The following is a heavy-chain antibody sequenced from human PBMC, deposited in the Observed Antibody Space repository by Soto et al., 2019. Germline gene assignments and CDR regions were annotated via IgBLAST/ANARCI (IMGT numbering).Heavy chain of an antibody. Sequence: QVHLVESGGGLVKPGGSLRLSCAASGFIFSDYYMAWIRQAPGKGLEWISYISRDGTTIYYADSVRGRLSISRDNAKKSVDLQLNSLRDEDTAIYYCARKGDDYDLFDYWGQGTLVTVSS. D-gene: IGHD4-17*01. CDR1: GFIFSDYY. V-gene: IGHV3-11*01. CDR2: ISRDGTTI. J-gene: IGHJ4*02. CDR3: ARKGDDYDLFDY.